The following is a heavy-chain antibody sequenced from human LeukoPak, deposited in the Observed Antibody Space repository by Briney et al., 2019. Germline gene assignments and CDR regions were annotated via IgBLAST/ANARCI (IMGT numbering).Heavy chain of an antibody. D-gene: IGHD6-6*01. CDR2: ISGDGSMT. CDR1: GFSLRSYW. V-gene: IGHV3-74*01. J-gene: IGHJ4*02. CDR3: ARYSSSSGGASHYFDY. Sequence: GGSLRLSCAVSGFSLRSYWMHWVRQAPGKGLVWVSRISGDGSMTNYADSVKGRFTISRDNTKNTVYLQMNSLRAEDTAVYYCARYSSSSGGASHYFDYWGQGTLVTVSS.